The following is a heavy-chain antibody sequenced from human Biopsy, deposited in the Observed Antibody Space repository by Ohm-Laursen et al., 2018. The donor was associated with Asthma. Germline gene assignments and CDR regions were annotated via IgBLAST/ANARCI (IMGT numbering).Heavy chain of an antibody. D-gene: IGHD6-19*01. CDR1: GASIKTDDHY. CDR3: ARASVAASSNWFDP. J-gene: IGHJ5*02. V-gene: IGHV4-30-4*01. Sequence: SQTLSLTCTVSGASIKTDDHYWSWLRQPPGKGLEWFGVIHYSGSTSYNPPLKGGVTISVDTSKNQFSLKLSSVTAADTAVYYCARASVAASSNWFDPWGQGTLVTVSS. CDR2: IHYSGST.